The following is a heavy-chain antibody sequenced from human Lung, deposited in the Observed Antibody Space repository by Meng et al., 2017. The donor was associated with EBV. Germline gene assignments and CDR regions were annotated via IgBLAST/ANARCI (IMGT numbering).Heavy chain of an antibody. Sequence: GHVGESGGGLVQPGGSLRLSLGASGFIFSDSDMHWVSQASGKGLEWVGRGRTKHNKYSTDYGASVKGRFSISRDDSRNTVYLQMNSLKTEDTAVYFCWGDLNYGSYWGQGTLVTVSS. CDR1: GFIFSDSD. CDR3: WGDLNYGSY. V-gene: IGHV3-73*02. CDR2: GRTKHNKYST. D-gene: IGHD3-10*01. J-gene: IGHJ4*02.